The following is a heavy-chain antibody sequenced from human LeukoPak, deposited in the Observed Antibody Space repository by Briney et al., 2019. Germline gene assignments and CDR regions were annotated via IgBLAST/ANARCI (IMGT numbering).Heavy chain of an antibody. CDR1: GYSFTNYW. V-gene: IGHV5-51*01. D-gene: IGHD3/OR15-3a*01. J-gene: IGHJ4*02. CDR2: IYLDDSAT. CDR3: ARGVFQERLYLDWFIDY. Sequence: GESLKITCKGSGYSFTNYWIGCVRQLTEKSLEWVGVIYLDDSATRYSPSFQGQVTISADRSITTASLQWSSLKASDTAIYYCARGVFQERLYLDWFIDYWGQGTLVTVSS.